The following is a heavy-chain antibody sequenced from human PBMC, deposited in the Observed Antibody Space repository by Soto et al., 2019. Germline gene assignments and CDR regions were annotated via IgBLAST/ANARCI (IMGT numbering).Heavy chain of an antibody. CDR2: IIPIFGTA. Sequence: VASVKISCKASGGTFSSYAISWVRQAPGQGLEWMGGIIPIFGTANYAQKFQGRVTITADKSTSTAYMELSSLRSEDTAVYYCARAPLAEDIVVVVAAIGQGGMDVWGQGTKVTVSS. J-gene: IGHJ6*02. D-gene: IGHD2-15*01. CDR3: ARAPLAEDIVVVVAAIGQGGMDV. V-gene: IGHV1-69*06. CDR1: GGTFSSYA.